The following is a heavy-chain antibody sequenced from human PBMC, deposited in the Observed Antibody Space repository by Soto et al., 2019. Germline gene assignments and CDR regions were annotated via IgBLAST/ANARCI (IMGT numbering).Heavy chain of an antibody. V-gene: IGHV2-5*01. Sequence: QITLKESGPTLVKPTQTLTVTCTFSGFSLSTSGAGVGWIRQSPGKAPEWLALISWKDAKRYNPGLKSRLPIQHETSTHPVVLTTRDLDPVDKATYLCAHRYGANYTRWDFHSWGQGTLVTVSS. D-gene: IGHD4-17*01. CDR2: ISWKDAK. J-gene: IGHJ4*02. CDR3: AHRYGANYTRWDFHS. CDR1: GFSLSTSGAG.